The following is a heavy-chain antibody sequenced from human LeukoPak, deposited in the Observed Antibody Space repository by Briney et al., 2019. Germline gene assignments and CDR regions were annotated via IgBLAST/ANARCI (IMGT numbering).Heavy chain of an antibody. CDR1: GFTFSSYA. CDR3: AKSFGCSGGSCYSDAFDI. Sequence: GESLKISCAASGFTFSSYAMSWVRQAPGKGLEWVSAISGSGGSTYYADSVKGRFTISRDNSKNTLYLQMNSLRAEDTAVYYCAKSFGCSGGSCYSDAFDIWGQGTMVTVSS. CDR2: ISGSGGST. V-gene: IGHV3-23*01. D-gene: IGHD2-15*01. J-gene: IGHJ3*02.